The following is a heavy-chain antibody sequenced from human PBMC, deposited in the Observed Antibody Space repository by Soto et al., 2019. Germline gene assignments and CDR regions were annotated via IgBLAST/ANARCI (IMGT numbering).Heavy chain of an antibody. D-gene: IGHD6-19*01. V-gene: IGHV3-33*01. CDR2: IWFDGSNK. CDR1: GFTFSSYG. J-gene: IGHJ5*02. CDR3: ARVAYSSGWSEWFDP. Sequence: GALRLSCAASGFTFSSYGMHWVRQAPGKGLEWVAVIWFDGSNKYYADSVKGRFTISRDNSKNTLYLQMNSLRAEDTAVYYCARVAYSSGWSEWFDPWGQGTLVTVSS.